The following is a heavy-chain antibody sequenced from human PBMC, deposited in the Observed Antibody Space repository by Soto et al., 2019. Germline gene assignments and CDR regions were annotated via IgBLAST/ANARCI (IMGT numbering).Heavy chain of an antibody. Sequence: PSETLSLTCTVSGGSISDDYWSWIRQPPGKGLEWIGHISHSGSTNYNPSLKSRVTISVDASQRQFSLKLSSVTAADTAVYYCASYYYDSSGLYYYYYYGMDVWGQGTTVTVSS. CDR3: ASYYYDSSGLYYYYYYGMDV. V-gene: IGHV4-59*12. D-gene: IGHD3-22*01. J-gene: IGHJ6*02. CDR1: GGSISDDY. CDR2: ISHSGST.